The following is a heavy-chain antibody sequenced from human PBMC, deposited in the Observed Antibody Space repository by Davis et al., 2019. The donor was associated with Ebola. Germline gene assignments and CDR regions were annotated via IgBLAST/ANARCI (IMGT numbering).Heavy chain of an antibody. CDR2: IKQDGSDK. CDR3: ARGEYSSLER. Sequence: GESLKISCAASGFTFSSYWMSWVRQAPGKGLEWVANIKQDGSDKYYVDSVKGRFSISRDNAKNSLYLQMDNLGAEDTAVYYCARGEYSSLERWGQGTLVTISS. CDR1: GFTFSSYW. J-gene: IGHJ4*02. D-gene: IGHD6-6*01. V-gene: IGHV3-7*03.